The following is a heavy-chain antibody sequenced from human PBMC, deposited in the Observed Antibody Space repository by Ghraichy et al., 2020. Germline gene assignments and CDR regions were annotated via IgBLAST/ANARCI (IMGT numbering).Heavy chain of an antibody. D-gene: IGHD2-15*01. CDR2: FDPEDGET. CDR1: GYTLTELS. CDR3: ATSGLCSGGSCYSYTYNWFDP. V-gene: IGHV1-24*01. J-gene: IGHJ5*02. Sequence: AAVKVSCKVSGYTLTELSMHWVRQAPGKGLEWMGGFDPEDGETIYAQKFQGRVTMTEDTSTDTAYMELSSLRSEDTAVYYCATSGLCSGGSCYSYTYNWFDPWGQGTLVTVSS.